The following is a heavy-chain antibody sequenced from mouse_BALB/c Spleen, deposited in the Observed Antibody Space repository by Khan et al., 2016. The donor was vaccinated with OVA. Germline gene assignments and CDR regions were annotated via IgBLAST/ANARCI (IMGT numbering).Heavy chain of an antibody. J-gene: IGHJ2*01. CDR2: INSNGGST. Sequence: EVELVESGGGLVQPGGSLKLSCAASGFTFNNYGMSWVRQTPDKRLELVAIINSNGGSTYYLDSVKDRFTISRDNGQSTLYLQMSSLKSEYTAMYYCSRDGYYETYFDYWGQGTTLAVSS. V-gene: IGHV5-6-3*01. CDR3: SRDGYYETYFDY. D-gene: IGHD2-3*01. CDR1: GFTFNNYG.